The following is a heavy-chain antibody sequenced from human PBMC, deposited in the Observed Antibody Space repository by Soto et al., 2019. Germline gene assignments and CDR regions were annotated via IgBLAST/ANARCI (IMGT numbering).Heavy chain of an antibody. Sequence: PGESLKISCKGSGYSFTSYWIGWVRQMPGKGLEWMGIIYPGDSDTRYSPSFQGQVTISADKSISTAYLQWSSLKASDTAMYNFAIPIVLMVYATNDAFDIWGQGTMVTVS. V-gene: IGHV5-51*01. CDR3: AIPIVLMVYATNDAFDI. CDR2: IYPGDSDT. D-gene: IGHD2-8*01. CDR1: GYSFTSYW. J-gene: IGHJ3*02.